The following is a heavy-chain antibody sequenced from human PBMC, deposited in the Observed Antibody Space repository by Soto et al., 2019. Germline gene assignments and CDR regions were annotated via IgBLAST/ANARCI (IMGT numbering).Heavy chain of an antibody. CDR3: AKMGYQISIEFAHDAFDI. J-gene: IGHJ3*02. CDR1: GFTFSSYA. Sequence: PGGSLRLSCAASGFTFSSYAMSWVRQAPGKGLEWVSAISGSGGSTYYADSVKGRFTISRDNSKNTLYLQMNSLRAEDTAVYYCAKMGYQISIEFAHDAFDIWGQGTMVTVSS. CDR2: ISGSGGST. D-gene: IGHD2-2*01. V-gene: IGHV3-23*01.